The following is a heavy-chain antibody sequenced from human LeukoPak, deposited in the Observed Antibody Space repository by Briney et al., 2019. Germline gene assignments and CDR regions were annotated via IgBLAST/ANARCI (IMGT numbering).Heavy chain of an antibody. CDR2: LSWNGGDT. CDR1: GFTFNQYG. D-gene: IGHD3-16*02. Sequence: PGGSLRLSCAASGFTFNQYGMSWVRQALGKGLEWVSSLSWNGGDTRYADSVKDRFTISRDNAKKSLYLQMDSLRAEDTALYYCARRGYPYYYYMDVWGTGSTVTVSS. V-gene: IGHV3-20*04. J-gene: IGHJ6*03. CDR3: ARRGYPYYYYMDV.